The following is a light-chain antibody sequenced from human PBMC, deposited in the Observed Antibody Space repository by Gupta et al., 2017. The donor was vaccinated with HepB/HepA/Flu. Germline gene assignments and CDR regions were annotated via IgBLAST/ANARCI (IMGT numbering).Light chain of an antibody. CDR2: EVN. V-gene: IGLV2-23*02. CDR1: SSDIGSYSL. J-gene: IGLJ2*01. Sequence: QSALTQPASVSGSPGQSITIPCTGTSSDIGSYSLVSWYQQHPGKAPKPIIFEVNKRPSGVSSRFSGSKSGNTASLTISGLQAEDEADYHCCSFAGSTAYVVFGGGTKLTV. CDR3: CSFAGSTAYVV.